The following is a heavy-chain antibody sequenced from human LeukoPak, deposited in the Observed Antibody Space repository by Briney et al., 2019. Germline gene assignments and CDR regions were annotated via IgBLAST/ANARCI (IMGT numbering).Heavy chain of an antibody. V-gene: IGHV1-24*01. CDR1: VYTLTQLS. J-gene: IGHJ4*02. CDR2: FDPEDGET. Sequence: GASVKVSCKVSVYTLTQLSMHWVRQAPGKGGEWMGGFDPEDGETIYAQKFQGTVTMTEDTSTDTAYMELSSLRSEDTAVYYCATGEDIWFDYWGQGTLVTVSS. CDR3: ATGEDIWFDY. D-gene: IGHD5-12*01.